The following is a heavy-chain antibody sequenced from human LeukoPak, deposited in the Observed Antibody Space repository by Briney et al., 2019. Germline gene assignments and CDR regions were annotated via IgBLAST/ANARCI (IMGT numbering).Heavy chain of an antibody. V-gene: IGHV4-34*01. CDR2: INHSGST. D-gene: IGHD1-26*01. J-gene: IGHJ4*02. CDR3: ARALVGATPVYFDY. CDR1: GGSFSGYY. Sequence: PSETLSLTCAVYGGSFSGYYWSWIRQPPGKGLEWIGEINHSGSTNYNPSLKSRVTISVDTSKNQFSLKLSSVTAADTAVYYCARALVGATPVYFDYWGRGTLVTVSS.